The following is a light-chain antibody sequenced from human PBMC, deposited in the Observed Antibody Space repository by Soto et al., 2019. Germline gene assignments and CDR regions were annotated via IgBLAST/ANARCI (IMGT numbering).Light chain of an antibody. CDR3: QQSYSMPYA. CDR2: ASS. J-gene: IGKJ2*01. V-gene: IGKV1-39*01. Sequence: DIQMTQSPSSLSASVGDRVTITCRASLSISSYLNCYQQKPGKAPNLLISASSSLEGGLPSRFSGSGSGTDFTLTMSSLQPEDYALYFCQQSYSMPYAFGPGTKVEIK. CDR1: LSISSY.